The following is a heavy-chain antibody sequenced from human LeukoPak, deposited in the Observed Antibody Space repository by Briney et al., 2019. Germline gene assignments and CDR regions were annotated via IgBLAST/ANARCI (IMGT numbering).Heavy chain of an antibody. CDR1: GFTFSSYS. CDR2: ISSSISTI. D-gene: IGHD1-26*01. CDR3: ARVRGSYYLDY. V-gene: IGHV3-48*01. J-gene: IGHJ4*02. Sequence: RGSLRLSCAASGFTFSSYSMNWVRQTPGKGLEWVSYISSSISTIYYADSVKGRFTISRDNAKNSLYLQMNSLRAEDTAVYYCARVRGSYYLDYWGQGTLVTVSS.